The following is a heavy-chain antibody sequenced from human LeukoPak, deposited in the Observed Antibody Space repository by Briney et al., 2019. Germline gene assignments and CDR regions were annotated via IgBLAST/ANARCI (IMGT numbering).Heavy chain of an antibody. CDR3: ARENSNSWYLDY. J-gene: IGHJ4*02. D-gene: IGHD6-13*01. CDR1: GGSISTYY. CDR2: IYNSGST. V-gene: IGHV4-59*01. Sequence: PSETLSLTCTVSGGSISTYYWSWIRQPPGKGLEWVGYIYNSGSTNYNPSLKSRVTISVDTSKNQFSLKLSSVTAADTAVYYCARENSNSWYLDYWGQGTLVTVSS.